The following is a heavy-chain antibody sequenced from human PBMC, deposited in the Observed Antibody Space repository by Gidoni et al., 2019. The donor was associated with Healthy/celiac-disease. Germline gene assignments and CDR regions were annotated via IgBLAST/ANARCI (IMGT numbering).Heavy chain of an antibody. CDR3: AHTRYGSGSYVPFDY. Sequence: GFSRSTSGVGVGWIRQPPGKALEWLALIYWNDDKRYSPSLKSRLTITKDTSKNQVVLTMTNMDPVDTATYYCAHTRYGSGSYVPFDYWGQGTLVTVSS. J-gene: IGHJ4*02. D-gene: IGHD3-10*01. CDR1: GFSRSTSGVG. CDR2: IYWNDDK. V-gene: IGHV2-5*01.